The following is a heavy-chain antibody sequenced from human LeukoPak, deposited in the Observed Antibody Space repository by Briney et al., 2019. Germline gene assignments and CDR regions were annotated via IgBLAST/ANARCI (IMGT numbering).Heavy chain of an antibody. V-gene: IGHV4-61*01. CDR2: IYYSGST. J-gene: IGHJ4*02. D-gene: IGHD2-15*01. Sequence: KASETLSLTCTVSGGSVSSGSYYWSWIRQPPGKGLEWIGYIYYSGSTNYNPSLKSRVTISVDTSKNQFSLKLSSVTAADTAVYYCARDDSGLDYWGQGTLVAVSS. CDR3: ARDDSGLDY. CDR1: GGSVSSGSYY.